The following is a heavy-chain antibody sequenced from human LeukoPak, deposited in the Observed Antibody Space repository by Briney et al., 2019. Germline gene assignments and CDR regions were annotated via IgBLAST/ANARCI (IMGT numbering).Heavy chain of an antibody. D-gene: IGHD4-17*01. V-gene: IGHV3-30-3*01. CDR1: GFTFSSYA. J-gene: IGHJ4*02. Sequence: PGGSLRLSCAASGFTFSSYAMYWVRQAPGKGLEWVALMSYDGSNKYYADSVKGRFTISRDNSKNTLYLQMNSLRAEDTAVYYCARDGDYGDYTAAFDYWGQGTLVTVSS. CDR3: ARDGDYGDYTAAFDY. CDR2: MSYDGSNK.